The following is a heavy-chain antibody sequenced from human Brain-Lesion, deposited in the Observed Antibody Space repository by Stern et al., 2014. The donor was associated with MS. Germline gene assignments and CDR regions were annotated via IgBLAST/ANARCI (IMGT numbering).Heavy chain of an antibody. V-gene: IGHV1-24*01. CDR3: ATVSPGAGGNYYRYRHFDY. CDR1: GYTLTELS. Sequence: QVQLGQSGAEVKKPGASVKVSCKASGYTLTELSMHWVRQAPRKGLEWMGGFDPEDGEMIYAQKFQGRVTMTEDTSTDTAYMELNSLRSEDTAMYYCATVSPGAGGNYYRYRHFDYWGQGTLVTVSS. J-gene: IGHJ4*02. CDR2: FDPEDGEM. D-gene: IGHD1-26*01.